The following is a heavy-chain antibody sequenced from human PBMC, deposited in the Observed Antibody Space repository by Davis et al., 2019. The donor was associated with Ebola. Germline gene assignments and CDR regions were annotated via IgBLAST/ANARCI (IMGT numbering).Heavy chain of an antibody. J-gene: IGHJ6*02. CDR1: GFTFSSYA. D-gene: IGHD3-16*01. Sequence: GGSLRLSCAASGFTFSSYAMSWVRQAPGKGLEWVSAISGSGGSTYYADSVKGRFTISRDNSKNTLYLQMNSLRAEDTAVYYCAKVAHYDYIWGSWAQYYYGMDVWGQGTTVTVSS. CDR2: ISGSGGST. V-gene: IGHV3-23*01. CDR3: AKVAHYDYIWGSWAQYYYGMDV.